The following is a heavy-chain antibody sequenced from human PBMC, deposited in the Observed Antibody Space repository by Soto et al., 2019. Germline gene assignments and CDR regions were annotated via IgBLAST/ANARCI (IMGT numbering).Heavy chain of an antibody. J-gene: IGHJ3*02. V-gene: IGHV5-51*01. CDR1: GYSFTSYW. CDR2: IYPGDSDT. Sequence: GESLKISCKGSGYSFTSYWIGWVRQMPGKGLEWMGIIYPGDSDTRYSPSFQGQVTISADKSISTAYLQWSSLKASDTAMYYCARGYDILPGYPFTDAFDIWGQGTMVTVSS. CDR3: ARGYDILPGYPFTDAFDI. D-gene: IGHD3-9*01.